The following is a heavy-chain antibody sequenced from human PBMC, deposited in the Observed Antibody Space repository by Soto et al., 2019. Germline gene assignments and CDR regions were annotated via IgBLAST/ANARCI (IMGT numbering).Heavy chain of an antibody. J-gene: IGHJ3*02. CDR2: IIPIFGTA. V-gene: IGHV1-69*06. Sequence: SVKVSCKASGGTFSSYAISWVRQAPGQGLEWMGGIIPIFGTANYAQKFQGRVTITADKSTSTAYMELSSLRSEDTAVYYCARGMKAVAGNAFDIWGQGTMVTVSS. D-gene: IGHD6-19*01. CDR3: ARGMKAVAGNAFDI. CDR1: GGTFSSYA.